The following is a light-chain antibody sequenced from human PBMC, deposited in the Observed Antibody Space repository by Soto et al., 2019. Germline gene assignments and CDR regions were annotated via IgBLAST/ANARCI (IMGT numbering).Light chain of an antibody. V-gene: IGKV3-20*01. Sequence: EIVMTQSPGTLSVSPGERVTLSCRASQSVRTNLAWYQQKPGQAPRLLIYGVSTRATGIADRFSGSGSGTDFPLTISRLEPADFALYFCQQYGNSAITSGQGTLLEIK. CDR3: QQYGNSAIT. CDR1: QSVRTN. CDR2: GVS. J-gene: IGKJ5*01.